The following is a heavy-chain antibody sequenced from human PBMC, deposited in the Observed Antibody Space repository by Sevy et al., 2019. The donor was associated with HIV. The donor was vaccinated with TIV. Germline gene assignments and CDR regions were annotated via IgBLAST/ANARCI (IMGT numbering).Heavy chain of an antibody. CDR1: GGSISSYF. J-gene: IGHJ4*02. CDR3: ARDSTTRPRVFDY. V-gene: IGHV4-59*01. Sequence: SETLSLTCSVSGGSISSYFWTWVRQSPGKGLEWSGNIYFIGNTDSSPSLKSRVTLSLDTSTSQFSLTLKSVTAADTAIYFCARDSTTRPRVFDYWGQGTLVTVSS. D-gene: IGHD6-6*01. CDR2: IYFIGNT.